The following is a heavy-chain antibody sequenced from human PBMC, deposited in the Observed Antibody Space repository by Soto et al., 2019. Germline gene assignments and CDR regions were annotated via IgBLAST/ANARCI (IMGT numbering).Heavy chain of an antibody. D-gene: IGHD4-17*01. J-gene: IGHJ6*03. CDR3: ARAPSLMPTVTVLGYMDV. Sequence: QVQLVEFGGGVVQPGRSLRLSCAASGFTFSSYGMHWVRQAPGKGLEWVAVIWYDGSNKYYADSVKGRFTISRDNSKNTLYLQMNSLSAEDTAVYYCARAPSLMPTVTVLGYMDVWGKGTTVTVSS. CDR2: IWYDGSNK. CDR1: GFTFSSYG. V-gene: IGHV3-33*01.